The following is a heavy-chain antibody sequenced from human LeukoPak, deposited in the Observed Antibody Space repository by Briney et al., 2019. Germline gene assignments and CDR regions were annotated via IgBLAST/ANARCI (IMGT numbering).Heavy chain of an antibody. J-gene: IGHJ4*02. D-gene: IGHD3-22*01. Sequence: SVKVSCKASGGAFSSYTISWVRQAPGQGLEWMGRIIPILGIANYAQKFQGRVTITADKSTSTAYMELSSLRSEDTAVYYCASGVYDSSGYSDFDYWGQGTLVTVSS. CDR1: GGAFSSYT. CDR3: ASGVYDSSGYSDFDY. CDR2: IIPILGIA. V-gene: IGHV1-69*02.